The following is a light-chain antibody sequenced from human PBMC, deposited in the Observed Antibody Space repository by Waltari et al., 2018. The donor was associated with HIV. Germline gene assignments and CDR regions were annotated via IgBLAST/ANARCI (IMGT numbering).Light chain of an antibody. CDR1: DSAFGSGNF. CDR2: EVD. Sequence: SVVTQPASVSGFPGQSVTIPCTGTDSAFGSGNFVSWYQQHPGKAPKVILFEVDSRASGVDDRFSGSKSGNTASLTISGLRTEDEANYYCSSFTKDFTVIFGGGTKVTIL. V-gene: IGLV2-14*03. J-gene: IGLJ2*01. CDR3: SSFTKDFTVI.